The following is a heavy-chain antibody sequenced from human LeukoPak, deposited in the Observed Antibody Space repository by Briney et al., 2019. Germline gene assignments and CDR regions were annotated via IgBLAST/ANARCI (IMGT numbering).Heavy chain of an antibody. Sequence: PSETLSLTCGVSGGSITTTNCWSWVRQSPGRGLEWIGEISLSGYTGFNPSLRGRVTMSLDEFKNHLSLTLTSVTAADTAIYYCSRESGPYSPFGHWGQGILVTVTT. D-gene: IGHD1-26*01. CDR2: ISLSGYT. CDR1: GGSITTTNC. J-gene: IGHJ4*02. V-gene: IGHV4-4*02. CDR3: SRESGPYSPFGH.